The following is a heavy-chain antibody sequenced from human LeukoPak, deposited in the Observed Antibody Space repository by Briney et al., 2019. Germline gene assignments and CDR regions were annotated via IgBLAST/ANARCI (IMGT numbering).Heavy chain of an antibody. CDR1: GYTFTSYG. V-gene: IGHV1-18*01. CDR2: ISAYNGNT. CDR3: ARAPDVPAAPRENWFDP. J-gene: IGHJ5*02. D-gene: IGHD2-2*01. Sequence: VASVKVSCKASGYTFTSYGISWVRQAPGQGLEWMGWISAYNGNTNYAQKPQGRVTMTTDTSTSTAYMELRSLRSDDTAVYYCARAPDVPAAPRENWFDPWGQGTLVTVSS.